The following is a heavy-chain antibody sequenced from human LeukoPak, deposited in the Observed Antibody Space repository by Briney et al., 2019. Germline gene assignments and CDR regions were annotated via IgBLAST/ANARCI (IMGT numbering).Heavy chain of an antibody. D-gene: IGHD4-17*01. CDR3: TTDPNYGAQHLDY. CDR2: IKSKTDGGTT. CDR1: GFTFNNYA. Sequence: GGSLRLSCAASGFTFNNYAISWVRQAPGKGLEWVGRIKSKTDGGTTDYAAPVKGRFTISRDDSKDTLYLQMNSLKIEDTAVYYCTTDPNYGAQHLDYWGQGTLVTVSS. V-gene: IGHV3-15*01. J-gene: IGHJ4*02.